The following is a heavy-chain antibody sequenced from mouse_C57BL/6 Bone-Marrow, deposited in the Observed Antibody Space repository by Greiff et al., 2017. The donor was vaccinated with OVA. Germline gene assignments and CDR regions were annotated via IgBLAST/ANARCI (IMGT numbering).Heavy chain of an antibody. J-gene: IGHJ3*01. CDR1: GYTFTDYN. CDR2: INPNNGGT. V-gene: IGHV1-18*01. D-gene: IGHD2-2*01. CDR3: ARDGVTTTGFAY. Sequence: VQLKESGPELVKPGASVKIPCKASGYTFTDYNMDWAKQSHGKSLEWIGDINPNNGGTIYNQKFKGKATLTVDKSSSTAYMELRSLTSEDTAVYYCARDGVTTTGFAYWGQGTLVTVSA.